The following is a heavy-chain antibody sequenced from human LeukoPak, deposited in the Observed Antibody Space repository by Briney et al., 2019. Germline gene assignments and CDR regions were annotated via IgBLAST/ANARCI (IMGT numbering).Heavy chain of an antibody. Sequence: ASVKVSCKASGYTFTGYYMHWVRQAPGQGLEWMGWINPNSGGTNYAQKFQGRVTMTRDTSISTAYMELSRLRSDDTAVYYYARALDIWSGYSFDYWGQGTLVTVSS. CDR1: GYTFTGYY. V-gene: IGHV1-2*02. J-gene: IGHJ4*02. CDR3: ARALDIWSGYSFDY. D-gene: IGHD3-3*01. CDR2: INPNSGGT.